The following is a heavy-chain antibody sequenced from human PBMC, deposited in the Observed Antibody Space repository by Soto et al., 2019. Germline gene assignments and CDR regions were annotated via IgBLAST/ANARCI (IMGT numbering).Heavy chain of an antibody. CDR3: ARDVAGNSFYFDY. CDR2: IKQDGSEK. D-gene: IGHD6-13*01. V-gene: IGHV3-7*01. J-gene: IGHJ4*02. CDR1: GFTFVTYW. Sequence: GGSLRLSCAASGFTFVTYWMSWVLQAPGKGLEWVANIKQDGSEKHYVDSVKGRFTISRDTAKNLLYLQMNSLRVEDTAVYYCARDVAGNSFYFDYWGQGALVTVSS.